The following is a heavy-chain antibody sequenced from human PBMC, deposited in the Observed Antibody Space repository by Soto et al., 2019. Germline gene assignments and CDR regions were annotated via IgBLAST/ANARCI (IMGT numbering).Heavy chain of an antibody. CDR3: AKSPCSDSDTSCYPHYGLDV. V-gene: IGHV3-23*01. J-gene: IGHJ6*04. D-gene: IGHD2-2*01. CDR2: IRGSDGST. Sequence: EVQLLDSGGGLVQPGGSLRLSCTASGFTFSTYAMNWVRQAPGKWLEWVSTIRGSDGSTYYADSVKGRFTISRDNSKNTLYLQMNSLSAEDTAIYYCAKSPCSDSDTSCYPHYGLDVWGKGTTVTVSS. CDR1: GFTFSTYA.